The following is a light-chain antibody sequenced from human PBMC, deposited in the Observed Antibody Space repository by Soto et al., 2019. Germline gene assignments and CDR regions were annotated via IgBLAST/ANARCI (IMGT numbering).Light chain of an antibody. V-gene: IGKV1-39*01. CDR3: QQYGNSVPFT. J-gene: IGKJ2*01. CDR2: AAS. CDR1: QGISNF. Sequence: DIQMTQSPSSLSASVGDRVTITCRASQGISNFLNWYQQKPGKAPKLLIYAASNLQSGVPSRFSGSGSGTDFTLTISSLQPEDFAVYYCQQYGNSVPFTFGQGTKLEIK.